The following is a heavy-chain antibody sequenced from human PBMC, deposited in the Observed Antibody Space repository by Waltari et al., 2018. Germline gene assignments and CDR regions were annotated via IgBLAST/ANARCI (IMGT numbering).Heavy chain of an antibody. CDR3: ARHMTTVTTSSFDY. D-gene: IGHD4-17*01. CDR1: GASVSSRIHY. Sequence: QLQLQESGPGLVKPSETLSLTCTVSGASVSSRIHYWGWIRQSPGKGLEWIGSITHSGSSYYNPSLRSRVPLLVDTSKNQFSLRVNSVTAADMALYYCARHMTTVTTSSFDYWGQGALVTVSS. J-gene: IGHJ4*02. CDR2: ITHSGSS. V-gene: IGHV4-39*07.